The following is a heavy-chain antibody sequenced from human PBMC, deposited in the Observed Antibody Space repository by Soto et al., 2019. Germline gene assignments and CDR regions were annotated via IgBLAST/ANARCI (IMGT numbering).Heavy chain of an antibody. J-gene: IGHJ4*02. V-gene: IGHV3-7*04. Sequence: EVQVVESGGGLVQPGGSLRLSCVGSGFTFSSSWMSWVRQAPGKGPEWVANVNQDGSETYYVESMKGRFIISRDNAKNSLYLQMNSLRADDSAIYYCARVGICTSTRCYGDHWGQGTLVTVS. D-gene: IGHD2-2*01. CDR3: ARVGICTSTRCYGDH. CDR1: GFTFSSSW. CDR2: VNQDGSET.